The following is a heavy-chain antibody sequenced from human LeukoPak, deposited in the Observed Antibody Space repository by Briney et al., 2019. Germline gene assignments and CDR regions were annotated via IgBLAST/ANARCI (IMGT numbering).Heavy chain of an antibody. V-gene: IGHV3-30*04. J-gene: IGHJ6*03. Sequence: GGSLRLFCTASGFTFTSYAMHWVRQAPGKGLEWVAVISYDGSNKYYADSVKGRFTISRDNSKNTLYLQMNSLRAEDTAVYYCAKEGSMVRGVIYYYYYMDVWGKGTTVTVSS. CDR3: AKEGSMVRGVIYYYYYMDV. D-gene: IGHD3-10*01. CDR2: ISYDGSNK. CDR1: GFTFTSYA.